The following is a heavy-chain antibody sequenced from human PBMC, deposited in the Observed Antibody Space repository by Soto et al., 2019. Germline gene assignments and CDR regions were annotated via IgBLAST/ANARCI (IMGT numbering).Heavy chain of an antibody. CDR1: GYTFTSYY. D-gene: IGHD3-3*01. J-gene: IGHJ4*02. CDR3: ARVRSRVSGYKYYFDY. Sequence: ASVKVSCKASGYTFTSYYMHWVREAPGQGLEWMGIINPSGGSTSYAQKFQGRVTMTRDTSTSTVYMELSSLRSEDTAVYYCARVRSRVSGYKYYFDYWGQGTLVTVSS. CDR2: INPSGGST. V-gene: IGHV1-46*01.